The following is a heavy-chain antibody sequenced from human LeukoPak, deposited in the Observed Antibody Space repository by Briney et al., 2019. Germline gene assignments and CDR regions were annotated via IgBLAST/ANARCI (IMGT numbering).Heavy chain of an antibody. D-gene: IGHD2-21*01. V-gene: IGHV3-7*04. CDR1: GFTFSNYW. J-gene: IGHJ3*02. CDR2: IKQDGSEK. CDR3: ARVTDCDAFDI. Sequence: PGGSLRLSCAASGFTFSNYWMSWVRQAPGKGLEWVANIKQDGSEKYYVDSVKGRFTISRDNAKNSLYLQMNSLRGEDTAVYYCARVTDCDAFDIWGQGTMVTVSS.